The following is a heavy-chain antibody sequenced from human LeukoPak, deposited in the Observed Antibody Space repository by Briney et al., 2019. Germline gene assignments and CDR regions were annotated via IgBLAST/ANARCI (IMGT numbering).Heavy chain of an antibody. CDR3: AKDRRRVTTRGEDAFDI. D-gene: IGHD4-17*01. Sequence: PGRSLRLSCAASGFTFSSYGMHWVRQAPGKGLEWVAVISYDGSNKYYADPVKGRFTISRDNSKNTLYLQMNSLRAEDTAVYYCAKDRRRVTTRGEDAFDIWGQGTMVTVSS. CDR2: ISYDGSNK. J-gene: IGHJ3*02. V-gene: IGHV3-30*18. CDR1: GFTFSSYG.